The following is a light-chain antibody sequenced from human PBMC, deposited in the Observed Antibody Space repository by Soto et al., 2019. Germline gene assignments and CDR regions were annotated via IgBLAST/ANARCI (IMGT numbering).Light chain of an antibody. J-gene: IGKJ2*01. CDR1: KSVSSND. CDR3: QKYGNTPDA. Sequence: EIVLTQSPGTLSLSPGERATLSCRASKSVSSNDLALYQQKSGQAPRLLIYGASSRATGITDSISGSGSGIDFTLTSIKLASEDFAVYDCQKYGNTPDAFGQGTELEI. V-gene: IGKV3-20*01. CDR2: GAS.